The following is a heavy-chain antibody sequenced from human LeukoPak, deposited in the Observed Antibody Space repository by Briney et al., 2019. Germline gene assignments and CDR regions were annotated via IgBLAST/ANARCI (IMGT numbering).Heavy chain of an antibody. CDR3: ARQGDYRLNGDINWFDP. Sequence: PSETLSLTCTVSGGSISSSSYYWGWIRQPPGKGLEWIGSIYYSGSTYYNPSLKSRVTISVDTSKNQFSLKLSSVTAADTAVYYCARQGDYRLNGDINWFDPWGQGTLVTVSS. J-gene: IGHJ5*02. D-gene: IGHD4-11*01. CDR2: IYYSGST. CDR1: GGSISSSSYY. V-gene: IGHV4-39*01.